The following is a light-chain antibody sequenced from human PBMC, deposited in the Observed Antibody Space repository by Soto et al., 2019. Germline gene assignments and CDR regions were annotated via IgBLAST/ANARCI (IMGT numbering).Light chain of an antibody. Sequence: DVVMTQSPLSLPVTPGEPASISCRSSQILLHSDGYNYLDWFLQRPGQSPQVLIYLGSNRAPGVPVRFSGSGCGTDLTLKISRVEAEYVGVDDCMQALQTPLTFGGGTKVEIK. CDR1: QILLHSDGYNY. J-gene: IGKJ4*01. CDR3: MQALQTPLT. V-gene: IGKV2-28*01. CDR2: LGS.